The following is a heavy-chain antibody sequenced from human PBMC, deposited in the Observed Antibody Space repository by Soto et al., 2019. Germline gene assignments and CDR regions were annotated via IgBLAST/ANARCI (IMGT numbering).Heavy chain of an antibody. J-gene: IGHJ6*02. CDR3: ARPYYYGSGSFGGMDV. CDR2: IIPIFGKA. CDR1: GGTFSSYA. V-gene: IGHV1-69*13. Sequence: ASVKVSCKASGGTFSSYAISWVRQAPGQGLEWMGGIIPIFGKANYAQKFQGRVTITADEATSTAYMELSSLRSEDTAVYYCARPYYYGSGSFGGMDVWGQGTTVTVSS. D-gene: IGHD3-10*01.